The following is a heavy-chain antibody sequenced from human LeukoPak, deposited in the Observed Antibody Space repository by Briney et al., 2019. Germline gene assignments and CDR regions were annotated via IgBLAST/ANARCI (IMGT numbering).Heavy chain of an antibody. CDR3: AKEPTPGYYDILTGYYD. J-gene: IGHJ4*02. V-gene: IGHV3-30*02. D-gene: IGHD3-9*01. Sequence: GGSLRLSCAASGFTFSSYAMHWVRQAPGKGLEWVAFIRYDGSNKYYADSVKGRFTISRDNSKNTLYLQMNSLRAEDTAVYYCAKEPTPGYYDILTGYYDWGQGTLVTVSS. CDR1: GFTFSSYA. CDR2: IRYDGSNK.